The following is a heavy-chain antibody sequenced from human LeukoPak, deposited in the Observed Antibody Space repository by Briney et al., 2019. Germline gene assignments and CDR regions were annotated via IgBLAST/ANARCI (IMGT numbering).Heavy chain of an antibody. D-gene: IGHD1-26*01. CDR1: GFTFSSYA. V-gene: IGHV3-23*01. CDR3: AEDSGGWFDP. Sequence: PGESLRLSCAASGFTFSSYAMSWVRQAPGKGLEWVSRISGSGGTTYHAESVKGRFTISRDNSKNTLYLQMNSLRAEDTALYYCAEDSGGWFDPWGQGTLVTVSS. J-gene: IGHJ5*02. CDR2: ISGSGGTT.